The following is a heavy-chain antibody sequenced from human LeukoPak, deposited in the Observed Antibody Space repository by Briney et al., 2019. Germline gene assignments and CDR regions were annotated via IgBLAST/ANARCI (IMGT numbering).Heavy chain of an antibody. CDR1: GGSFSGYY. J-gene: IGHJ4*02. CDR2: INHSGST. Sequence: SETLSLTCAVYGGSFSGYYWSWIRQPPGKGLEWIGEINHSGSTNYNPSLKRRVTISVDTSKNQFSLKLSTVTAADTAVYYCARAHPYFDYWGQGTLVTVSS. V-gene: IGHV4-34*01. CDR3: ARAHPYFDY.